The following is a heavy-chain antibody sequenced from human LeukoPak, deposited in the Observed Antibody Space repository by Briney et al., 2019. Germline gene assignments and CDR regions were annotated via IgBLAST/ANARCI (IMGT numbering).Heavy chain of an antibody. J-gene: IGHJ4*02. CDR3: ARAPRSWGFGY. CDR2: MNPNSGAT. V-gene: IGHV1-8*01. CDR1: GYTFTSYD. D-gene: IGHD7-27*01. Sequence: ASVKVSCKASGYTFTSYDFNWLRPATGQGPEWMGWMNPNSGATGYAQKFQGRVTMTRSASINTAYMELSNLRSEDTAVYYCARAPRSWGFGYWGQGSLVTVSS.